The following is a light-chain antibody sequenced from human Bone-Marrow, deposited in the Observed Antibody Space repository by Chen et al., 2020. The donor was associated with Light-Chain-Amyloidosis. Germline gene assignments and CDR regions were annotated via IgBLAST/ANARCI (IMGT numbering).Light chain of an antibody. Sequence: SYELTQPPSVSVSPGHTARITCSGDDLPTKYAYWYQQKTGQAPVLVIHRYTERPSGISERFSGSSAGTTDTLTISGVQAEDEADYHCQSADSSGTYEVIFGGGTKLTVL. J-gene: IGLJ2*01. CDR1: DLPTKY. V-gene: IGLV3-25*03. CDR2: RYT. CDR3: QSADSSGTYEVI.